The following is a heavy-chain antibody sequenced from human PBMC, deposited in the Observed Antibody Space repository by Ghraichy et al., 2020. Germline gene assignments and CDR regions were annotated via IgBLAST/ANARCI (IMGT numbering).Heavy chain of an antibody. D-gene: IGHD2-2*01. CDR1: GFTFSSYW. CDR3: ARVRSTSCYGLDY. CDR2: IKQDGSEK. J-gene: IGHJ4*02. Sequence: GGSLRLSCAASGFTFSSYWMSWVRQAPGKGLEWVANIKQDGSEKYYVDSVKGRFTISRDNAKNSLYLQMNSLRAEDTAVYYCARVRSTSCYGLDYWGQGTLVTVSS. V-gene: IGHV3-7*03.